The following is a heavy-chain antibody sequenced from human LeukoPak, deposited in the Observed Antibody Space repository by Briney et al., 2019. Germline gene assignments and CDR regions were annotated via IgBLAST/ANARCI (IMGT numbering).Heavy chain of an antibody. V-gene: IGHV3-30*02. J-gene: IGHJ4*02. CDR1: GLRFSTYV. Sequence: GGSLRLSCAASGLRFSTYVMHWVRQAPGKGREWVAYIRHDGTNDHYAASVKGRFTIYRDNPKNTLYLQMYSLRAEDTAIYFCVKDPPSPDQYTNYLFDYWGQGTLVTVSS. D-gene: IGHD4-11*01. CDR3: VKDPPSPDQYTNYLFDY. CDR2: IRHDGTND.